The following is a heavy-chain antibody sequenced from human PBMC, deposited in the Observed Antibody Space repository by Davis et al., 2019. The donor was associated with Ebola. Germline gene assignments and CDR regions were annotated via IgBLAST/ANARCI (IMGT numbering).Heavy chain of an antibody. CDR3: AKDRRTGTPDY. D-gene: IGHD1-7*01. CDR2: IRYDGINK. V-gene: IGHV3-30*02. J-gene: IGHJ4*02. Sequence: GESLKISCAASGFTFSTYGMHWVRQAPGKGLEWVAFIRYDGINKYYADSVQGRFTISRDNSKNTLYLQMNSLRAEDTAVYYCAKDRRTGTPDYWGQGTLVTVSS. CDR1: GFTFSTYG.